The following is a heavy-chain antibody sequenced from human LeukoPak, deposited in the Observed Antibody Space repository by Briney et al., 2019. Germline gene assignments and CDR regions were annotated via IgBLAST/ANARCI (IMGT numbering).Heavy chain of an antibody. CDR2: IYYSGST. J-gene: IGHJ3*01. D-gene: IGHD6-13*01. CDR3: ARGAQASSWV. Sequence: KPSETLSLTCTVSGGSISSYYWNWIRQPPGKGLEWIGYIYYSGSTNYNPSLKSRVTISVDTSKNQFSLKLSSVTAADTAVYYCARGAQASSWVWGQGTLVTVSS. CDR1: GGSISSYY. V-gene: IGHV4-59*12.